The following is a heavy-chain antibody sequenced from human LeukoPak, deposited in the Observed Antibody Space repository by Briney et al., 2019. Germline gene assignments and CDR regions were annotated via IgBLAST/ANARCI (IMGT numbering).Heavy chain of an antibody. V-gene: IGHV2-5*02. D-gene: IGHD3-10*01. CDR3: AHRHHSTMVRGVGDWFDP. Sequence: SGPTLVKPTQTLTLTCTFSGFSLSSTGVGVGWIRQPPGKALDWLALIYWDDDKRYSPSLKTRLTITKDTSKNQVVLTMTNMDPVDTATYYCAHRHHSTMVRGVGDWFDPWGQGTLVTVSS. CDR1: GFSLSSTGVG. J-gene: IGHJ5*02. CDR2: IYWDDDK.